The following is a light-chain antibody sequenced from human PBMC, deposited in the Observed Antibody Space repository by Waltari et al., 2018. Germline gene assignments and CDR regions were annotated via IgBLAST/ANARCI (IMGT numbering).Light chain of an antibody. Sequence: QSALTQPASVSGSPGQSLTISCTGTSSYVGGYNFVSWYQQHPGKAPNLLINDVSKRPSGVSNRFSGSKSGNTASLTISGLQAEDEADYYCSSYTSTNTYVFGTGTEVTVL. CDR2: DVS. CDR1: SSYVGGYNF. CDR3: SSYTSTNTYV. V-gene: IGLV2-14*03. J-gene: IGLJ1*01.